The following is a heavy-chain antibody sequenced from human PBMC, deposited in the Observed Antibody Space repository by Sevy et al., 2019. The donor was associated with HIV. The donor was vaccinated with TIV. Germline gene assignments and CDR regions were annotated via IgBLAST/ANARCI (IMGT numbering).Heavy chain of an antibody. CDR3: AREGVVAAAADGLIYYYYYMDV. Sequence: GGSLRLSCAASGFTFSSYAMHWVRQAPGKGLEWVAVISYDGSNKYYADSVKGRFTISRDNSKNTLYLQMNSLRAEDTAVYYCAREGVVAAAADGLIYYYYYMDVWGKGTTVTVSS. D-gene: IGHD2-15*01. CDR1: GFTFSSYA. J-gene: IGHJ6*03. CDR2: ISYDGSNK. V-gene: IGHV3-30-3*01.